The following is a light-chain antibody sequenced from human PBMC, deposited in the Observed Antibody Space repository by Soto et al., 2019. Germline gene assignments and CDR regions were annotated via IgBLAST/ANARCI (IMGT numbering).Light chain of an antibody. V-gene: IGKV1-5*01. Sequence: DIQMTQSPSTLSASVGDSVTITCRASQSIDKWLAWYQQKPGKAPKVLIYDASRLQSGVSSRFSGSMSGTEFNLTISSLQPDDFGTYYCQEYTLSSWTFGQGTKV. CDR3: QEYTLSSWT. CDR1: QSIDKW. J-gene: IGKJ1*01. CDR2: DAS.